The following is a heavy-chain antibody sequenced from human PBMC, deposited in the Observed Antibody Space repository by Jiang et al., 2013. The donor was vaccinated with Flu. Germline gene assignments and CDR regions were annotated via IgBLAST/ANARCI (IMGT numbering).Heavy chain of an antibody. CDR2: IIPILGIA. J-gene: IGHJ5*02. CDR3: ARQDIVATIGNNWFDP. D-gene: IGHD5-12*01. V-gene: IGHV1-69*02. CDR1: GGTFSSYT. Sequence: EVKKPGSSVKVSCKASGGTFSSYTISWVRQAPGQGLEWMGRIIPILGIANYAQKFQGRVTITADKSTSTAYMELSSLRSEDTAVYYCARQDIVATIGNNWFDPWGQGTLVTVSS.